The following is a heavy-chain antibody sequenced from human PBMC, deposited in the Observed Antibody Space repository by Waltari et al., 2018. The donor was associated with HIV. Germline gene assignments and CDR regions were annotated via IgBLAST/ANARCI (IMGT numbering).Heavy chain of an antibody. Sequence: QVQLVESGGGVVQPGRSLSLSCAASGFTFSNYDMHWVRQAPGRGEGRVAVVSYAGIAYSADSLRGRVTISRDTPEDTLYLQINSLRADDTAVYYCAKDWRSGYYTGRSYALDVWGQGTTVTVSS. V-gene: IGHV3-30*18. D-gene: IGHD3-3*01. CDR3: AKDWRSGYYTGRSYALDV. CDR1: GFTFSNYD. J-gene: IGHJ6*02. CDR2: VSYAGIA.